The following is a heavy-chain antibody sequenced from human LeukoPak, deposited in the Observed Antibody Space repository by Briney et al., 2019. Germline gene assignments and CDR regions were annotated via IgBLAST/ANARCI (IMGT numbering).Heavy chain of an antibody. CDR1: GFTFSSYG. J-gene: IGHJ4*02. Sequence: PGGSLRLSCAASGFTFSSYGMHWVRQAPGKGLEWVAFIRYDGSNKYYADSVKGRFTISRDNSKNTLYLQMNSLRAEDTAVYYCASREYSSRGYFDYWGQGTLVTVSS. V-gene: IGHV3-30*02. CDR3: ASREYSSRGYFDY. CDR2: IRYDGSNK. D-gene: IGHD6-6*01.